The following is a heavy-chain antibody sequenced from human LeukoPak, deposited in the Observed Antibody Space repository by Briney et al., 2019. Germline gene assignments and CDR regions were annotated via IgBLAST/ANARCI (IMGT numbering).Heavy chain of an antibody. CDR1: GYTLTGYY. V-gene: IGHV1-2*02. CDR3: ARDGASGYLADY. CDR2: INPNSGGT. J-gene: IGHJ4*02. D-gene: IGHD3-3*01. Sequence: VASVNVSFKASGYTLTGYYMHWVRQAPGQGLEWMGWINPNSGGTNYAQKFQGRVTMTRDTSISTAYMELSRLGSDDTAVYYCARDGASGYLADYWGQGTLVTVSS.